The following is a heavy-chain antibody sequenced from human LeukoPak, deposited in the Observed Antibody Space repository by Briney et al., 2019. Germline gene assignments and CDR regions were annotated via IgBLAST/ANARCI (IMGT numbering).Heavy chain of an antibody. CDR3: ARSPYCSGGSCYYFDY. CDR1: GYTFTSYG. V-gene: IGHV1-69*06. CDR2: IIPIFGTA. J-gene: IGHJ4*02. D-gene: IGHD2-15*01. Sequence: GASVKVSCKASGYTFTSYGISWVRQAPGQGLEWMGGIIPIFGTANYAQKFQGRVTITADKSTSTAYMELSSLRSEDTAVYYCARSPYCSGGSCYYFDYWGQGTLVTVSS.